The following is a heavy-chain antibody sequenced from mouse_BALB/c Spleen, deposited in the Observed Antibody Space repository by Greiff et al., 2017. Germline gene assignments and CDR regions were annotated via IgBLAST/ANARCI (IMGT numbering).Heavy chain of an antibody. J-gene: IGHJ4*01. CDR2: INPYNGDT. V-gene: IGHV1-37*01. CDR3: GRLGAYDYYAMDY. Sequence: VQLQQPGAELVRPGASVKLSCKASGYTFTSYWMNWVKQSHGKSLEWIGRINPYNGDTFYNQKFKGKATLTVDKSSSTAHMELLSLTSEDSAVYYCGRLGAYDYYAMDYWGQGTSVTVSS. D-gene: IGHD6-5*01. CDR1: GYTFTSYW.